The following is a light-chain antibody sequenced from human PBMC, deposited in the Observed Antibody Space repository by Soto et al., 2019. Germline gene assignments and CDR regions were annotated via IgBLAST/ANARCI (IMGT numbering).Light chain of an antibody. CDR3: QHYTGHLWT. V-gene: IGKV1-5*01. CDR1: QSCRNS. Sequence: DLQMTQSPSTLSASVGDRVTITCRASQSCRNSLAWYQQKAGKAPTLLIYDASTLQSGVPSRFSGSGSGTEFSLTISSLQPEDFATYYCQHYTGHLWTFGQGTKVESK. J-gene: IGKJ1*01. CDR2: DAS.